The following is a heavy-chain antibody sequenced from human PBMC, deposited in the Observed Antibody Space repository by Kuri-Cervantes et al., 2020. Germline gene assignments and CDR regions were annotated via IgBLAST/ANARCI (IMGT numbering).Heavy chain of an antibody. CDR2: IKQDGSEK. CDR3: AKVWGGGDYYDH. V-gene: IGHV3-7*02. CDR1: GFTFSNYW. Sequence: GGSLRLSCAASGFTFSNYWMSWVRQAPGKGLEWVANIKQDGSEKYYVDSVKGRFTISRDNAKNSLYLQLNSLRAEDTAMYYCAKVWGGGDYYDHWGQGTLVTVSS. D-gene: IGHD2-21*01. J-gene: IGHJ4*02.